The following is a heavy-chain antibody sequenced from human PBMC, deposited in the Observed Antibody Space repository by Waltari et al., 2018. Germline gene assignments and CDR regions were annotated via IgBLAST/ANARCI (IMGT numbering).Heavy chain of an antibody. D-gene: IGHD2-15*01. CDR3: ARLTFTPSPSSDS. CDR1: GYTFTNYW. V-gene: IGHV5-10-1*03. CDR2: IDPSDSYT. Sequence: EVQLVQSGAEVKMPGESLKISCQASGYTFTNYWISWVRQTPGKGLEWMGRIDPSDSYTSYGPSFQGHVTISADNSITTAYLQWSSLEASDSGIYYCARLTFTPSPSSDSWGQGTLVTVSS. J-gene: IGHJ5*02.